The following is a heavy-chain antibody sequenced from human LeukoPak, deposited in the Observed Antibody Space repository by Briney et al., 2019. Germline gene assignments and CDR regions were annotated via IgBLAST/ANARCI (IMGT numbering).Heavy chain of an antibody. D-gene: IGHD4-23*01. CDR1: GGSISSSSYY. Sequence: SETLSLTCTVSGGSISSSSYYWGWIRQPPGKGREWVGSIYYSGSTYYNPSLKSRVTISVDTCKNQFSLKLSSVTAADTAMYYCAIHQGVGTSWYFDLWGRGTLVTVSS. CDR3: AIHQGVGTSWYFDL. J-gene: IGHJ2*01. CDR2: IYYSGST. V-gene: IGHV4-39*01.